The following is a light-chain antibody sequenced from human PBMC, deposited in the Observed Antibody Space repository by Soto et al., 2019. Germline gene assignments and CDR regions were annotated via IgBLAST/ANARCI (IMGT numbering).Light chain of an antibody. Sequence: DIQMTQSPSTLSASVGDRVTITCRASQSISSWLAWYQQKPGKAPNLLIYKASSLQSWVPSRFSGSGSGTEFTLTISSLQPDDFATYYCQQYNSYSLTFGRGTKVEIK. V-gene: IGKV1-5*03. CDR3: QQYNSYSLT. J-gene: IGKJ1*01. CDR2: KAS. CDR1: QSISSW.